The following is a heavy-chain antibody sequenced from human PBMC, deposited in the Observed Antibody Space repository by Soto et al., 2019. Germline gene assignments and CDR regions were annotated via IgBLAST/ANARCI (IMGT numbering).Heavy chain of an antibody. CDR2: ISAYTDNP. J-gene: IGHJ5*02. Sequence: ASVKVSCKASGYTFTNFGVTWVRRAPGQWLEWMGWISAYTDNPNYAQKFQGRVTMTIDTSTRTAYMDLRSLTSDDTAVYYCARVIPPVEAWFQPWGHGTLVNVSS. D-gene: IGHD2-2*01. CDR1: GYTFTNFG. CDR3: ARVIPPVEAWFQP. V-gene: IGHV1-18*01.